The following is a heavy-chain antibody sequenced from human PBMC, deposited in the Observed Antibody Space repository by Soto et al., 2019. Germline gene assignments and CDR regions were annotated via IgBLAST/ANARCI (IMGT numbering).Heavy chain of an antibody. D-gene: IGHD3-10*01. V-gene: IGHV3-23*01. CDR1: GFTFSSYA. CDR3: MRPAPRGRHYFYFGMDV. Sequence: GGSLRLSCAASGFTFSSYAMSWVRQAPGKGLEWVSGISSSGGSTYYADSVKGRFTISRDNSKNTLFLRMNRPRVEDTAVYYCMRPAPRGRHYFYFGMDVWGQGTTVTVAS. CDR2: ISSSGGST. J-gene: IGHJ6*02.